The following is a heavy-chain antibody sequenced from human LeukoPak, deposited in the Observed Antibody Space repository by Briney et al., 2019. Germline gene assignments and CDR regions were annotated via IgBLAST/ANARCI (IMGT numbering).Heavy chain of an antibody. CDR1: GFTFSNYA. Sequence: GGSLRLSCAASGFTFSNYAMSWVRQASGKGLEWVSVISGSGDGTFYADSVKGRFTISRDNSKDTLYLQMNSLRAEDTAVYYWSNRYCSGGSCYMFDYWGQGTLVTVSS. D-gene: IGHD2-15*01. V-gene: IGHV3-23*01. CDR2: ISGSGDGT. CDR3: SNRYCSGGSCYMFDY. J-gene: IGHJ4*02.